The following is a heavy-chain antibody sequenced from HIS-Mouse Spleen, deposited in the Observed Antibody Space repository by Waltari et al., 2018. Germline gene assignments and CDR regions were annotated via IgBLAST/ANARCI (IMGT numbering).Heavy chain of an antibody. Sequence: QLQLQESGQGLVKTSETLSLTCTVSGGSISSSSYYWGWIRQPPGKGLEWIGSIYYSGSTYYNPSLKSRVTISVDTSKNQFSLKLSSVTAADTAVYYCAREIPYSSSWYDWYFDLWGRGTLVTVSS. CDR1: GGSISSSSYY. CDR2: IYYSGST. V-gene: IGHV4-39*07. D-gene: IGHD6-13*01. CDR3: AREIPYSSSWYDWYFDL. J-gene: IGHJ2*01.